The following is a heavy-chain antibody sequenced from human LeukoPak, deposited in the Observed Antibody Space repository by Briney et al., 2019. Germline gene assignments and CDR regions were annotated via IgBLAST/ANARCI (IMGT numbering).Heavy chain of an antibody. D-gene: IGHD3-3*01. V-gene: IGHV4-39*01. CDR3: AGRFLEWLLDY. J-gene: IGHJ4*02. CDR2: IYYSGST. Sequence: SETLSLTCTVSGVSITSSSYYWGWIRQPPGKGLEWIGTIYYSGSTYYNPSLKSRVTISVDTSKNQFSLKLSSVTAADTAVYYCAGRFLEWLLDYWGQGTLVTVSS. CDR1: GVSITSSSYY.